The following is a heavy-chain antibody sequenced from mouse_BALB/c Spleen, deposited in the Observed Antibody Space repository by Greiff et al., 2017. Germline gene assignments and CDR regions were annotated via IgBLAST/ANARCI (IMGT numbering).Heavy chain of an antibody. CDR1: GFSLTSYG. Sequence: QVQLKESGPGLVQPSQSLSITCTVSGFSLTSYGVHWVRQSPGKGLEWLGVIWSGGSTDYNAAFISRLSISKDNSKSQVFFKMNSLQANDTAIYYCARKRGRGWYFDVWGAGTTVTVSS. CDR2: IWSGGST. CDR3: ARKRGRGWYFDV. J-gene: IGHJ1*01. D-gene: IGHD3-3*01. V-gene: IGHV2-2*02.